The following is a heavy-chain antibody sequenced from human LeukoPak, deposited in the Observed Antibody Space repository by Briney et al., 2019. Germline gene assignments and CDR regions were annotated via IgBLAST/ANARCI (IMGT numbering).Heavy chain of an antibody. CDR1: GFTFSSYG. D-gene: IGHD6-19*01. CDR2: IHYDGSNK. V-gene: IGHV3-30*02. J-gene: IGHJ4*02. Sequence: GGSLRLSCAASGFTFSSYGMHWVRQAPGKGLEWAAFIHYDGSNKYYADSVKGRFTISRDNSKNTLYLQINSLRVEDTAVYYCARDVYLPAWLVEGGVFDYWGQGTLVTVSS. CDR3: ARDVYLPAWLVEGGVFDY.